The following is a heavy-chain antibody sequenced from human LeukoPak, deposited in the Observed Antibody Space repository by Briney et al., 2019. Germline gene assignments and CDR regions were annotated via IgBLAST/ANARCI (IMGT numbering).Heavy chain of an antibody. CDR2: ISGRGGST. J-gene: IGHJ4*02. CDR3: AKDWYYYDSSGYYHTENYFDY. V-gene: IGHV3-23*01. D-gene: IGHD3-22*01. Sequence: PGGSLRLSCAVSGFTFSSYAMTWVRQAPGKGLEWVSVISGRGGSTYYADSVKGRFAISRDNSKNTLYLQMHSLRAEDTAVYYCAKDWYYYDSSGYYHTENYFDYWGQGTLVTVSS. CDR1: GFTFSSYA.